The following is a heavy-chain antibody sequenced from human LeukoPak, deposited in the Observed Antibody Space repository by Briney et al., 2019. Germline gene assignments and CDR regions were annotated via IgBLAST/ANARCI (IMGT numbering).Heavy chain of an antibody. CDR1: GFTFSSYA. J-gene: IGHJ4*02. V-gene: IGHV3-23*01. D-gene: IGHD1-1*01. CDR3: AKVKFVGWNDGWLTDY. Sequence: GGSLRLSCAASGFTFSSYAMSWVRQAPGKGLEWVSAISGSGGSTYYADSVKGRFTISRDNSKNTLYLQMNSLRAEDTAVYYCAKVKFVGWNDGWLTDYWGQGTLVTVSS. CDR2: ISGSGGST.